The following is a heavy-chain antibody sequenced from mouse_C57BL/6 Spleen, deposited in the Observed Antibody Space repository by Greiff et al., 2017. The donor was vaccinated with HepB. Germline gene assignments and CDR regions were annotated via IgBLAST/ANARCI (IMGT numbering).Heavy chain of an antibody. CDR1: GYTFTDYE. CDR3: TRYGLLRLYYFDY. V-gene: IGHV1-15*01. Sequence: QVQLKESGAELVRPGASVTLSCKASGYTFTDYEMHWVKQTPVHGLEWIGAIDPETGGTAYNQKFKGKAILTADKSSSTAYMELRSLTSEDSAVYYCTRYGLLRLYYFDYWGQGTTLTVSS. D-gene: IGHD1-1*01. J-gene: IGHJ2*01. CDR2: IDPETGGT.